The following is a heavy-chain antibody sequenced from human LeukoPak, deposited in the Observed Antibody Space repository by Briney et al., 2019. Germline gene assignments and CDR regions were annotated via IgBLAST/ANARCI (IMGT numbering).Heavy chain of an antibody. CDR3: ATFLRGHSYTYFDY. J-gene: IGHJ4*02. CDR1: GFTFSSYW. D-gene: IGHD5-18*01. Sequence: PGGSLRLSCAASGFTFSSYWMSWVRQAPGKGLEWVSAISGSGGSTYYADSVKGRFTISRDNSKNTLYLQMNSLRAEDTAVYYCATFLRGHSYTYFDYWGQGTLVTVSS. V-gene: IGHV3-23*01. CDR2: ISGSGGST.